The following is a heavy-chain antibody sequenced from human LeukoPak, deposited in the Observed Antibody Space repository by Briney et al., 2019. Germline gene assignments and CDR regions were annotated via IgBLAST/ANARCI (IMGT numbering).Heavy chain of an antibody. CDR2: INHSGST. Sequence: SETLSLTCAVYGVSFSGYYWSWLRQPPGKGLEWIGEINHSGSTNYNPSLKSRVTISVDTSKNQFSLKLSSVTAADMAVYYCARGPMVRGPRGGRFDPWGQGTLVTVSS. V-gene: IGHV4-34*01. CDR3: ARGPMVRGPRGGRFDP. J-gene: IGHJ5*02. D-gene: IGHD3-10*01. CDR1: GVSFSGYY.